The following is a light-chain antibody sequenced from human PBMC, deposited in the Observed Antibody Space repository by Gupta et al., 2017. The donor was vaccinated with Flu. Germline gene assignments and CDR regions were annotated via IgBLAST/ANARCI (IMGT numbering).Light chain of an antibody. CDR3: HQDGSSPWT. Sequence: EIVLTQSPGTLSLSPGERATLSCRASQSVSSSYLAWYQQKPGQAPRLLIYGASSRATGIPDRFSGSGSGTDFTLTIIRLVPEDFAVYYCHQDGSSPWTFGQGTKVEIK. J-gene: IGKJ1*01. CDR1: QSVSSSY. V-gene: IGKV3-20*01. CDR2: GAS.